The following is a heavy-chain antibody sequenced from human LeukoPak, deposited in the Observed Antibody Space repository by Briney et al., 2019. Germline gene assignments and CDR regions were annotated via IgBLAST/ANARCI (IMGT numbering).Heavy chain of an antibody. CDR3: ARPRISSWNGHANYYYYMDV. V-gene: IGHV5-51*01. J-gene: IGHJ6*03. D-gene: IGHD1-1*01. Sequence: GESLKISCKGSGYNFSSYWIGWVRQMPGNGLQWMGIIYPGDSGTRYSPSFQGQVTISADKSISTAYLQWSSLKASDTAMYYCARPRISSWNGHANYYYYMDVWGKGTTVTVSS. CDR2: IYPGDSGT. CDR1: GYNFSSYW.